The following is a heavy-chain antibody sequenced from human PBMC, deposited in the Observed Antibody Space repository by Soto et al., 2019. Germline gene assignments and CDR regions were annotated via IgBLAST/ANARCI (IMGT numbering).Heavy chain of an antibody. V-gene: IGHV3-74*01. CDR2: INSDGSNT. CDR3: ASTGVTIFGVLRNGMDV. CDR1: GFTFSNYW. Sequence: EVQLVESGGGLVQPGGSLRLSCAGSGFTFSNYWMDWVRQAPGKGLVWVSRINSDGSNTNYADSVKGRFTISRDNAKNTLYLQMNSLRAEDTAVYYCASTGVTIFGVLRNGMDVWGQGTTVTVSS. J-gene: IGHJ6*02. D-gene: IGHD3-3*01.